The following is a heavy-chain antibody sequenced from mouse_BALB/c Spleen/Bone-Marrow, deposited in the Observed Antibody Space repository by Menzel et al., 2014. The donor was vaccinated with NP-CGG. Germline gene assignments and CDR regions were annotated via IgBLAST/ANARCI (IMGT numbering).Heavy chain of an antibody. CDR1: GYTFTSYY. J-gene: IGHJ4*01. V-gene: IGHV1S56*01. CDR3: SRDSMDY. CDR2: IFHGNVNT. Sequence: QVQLTDSGPELVKPGASVRISCKAAGYTFTSYYIHWVMQRLGQGLEWIGWIFHGNVNTKENEKFKGKAILTEDKSSSTAYMQLSSLPSEDSAVYFCSRDSMDYWGHGSSVTVSS.